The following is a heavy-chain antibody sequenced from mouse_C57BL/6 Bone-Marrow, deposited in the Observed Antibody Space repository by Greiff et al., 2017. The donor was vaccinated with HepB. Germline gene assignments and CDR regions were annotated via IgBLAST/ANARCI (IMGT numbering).Heavy chain of an antibody. CDR2: IYPGSGSP. D-gene: IGHD1-1*01. CDR1: GYTFTSYW. Sequence: QVQLQQPGAELVKPGASVKMSCKASGYTFTSYWITWVKQRPGQGLEWIGDIYPGSGSPNYNEKFKSKATLTVDTSSSTAYMQLSSLPSEDSAVYYCARRYYGSSWYFDVWGTGTTVTVSS. CDR3: ARRYYGSSWYFDV. J-gene: IGHJ1*03. V-gene: IGHV1-55*01.